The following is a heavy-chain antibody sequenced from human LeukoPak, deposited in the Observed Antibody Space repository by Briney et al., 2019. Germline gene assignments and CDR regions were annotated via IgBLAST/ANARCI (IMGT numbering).Heavy chain of an antibody. Sequence: GGSLRLSCAASGFTVSTNYMSWVRQGPGKGLEWVSTIYTGGNTFYADSVKGRFTISRDNSKNTLYLQMNSLTADDTAVYYCARIEYSGSNYILGAFDIWGQGTMVTVSS. CDR2: IYTGGNT. V-gene: IGHV3-53*01. CDR1: GFTVSTNY. CDR3: ARIEYSGSNYILGAFDI. D-gene: IGHD1-26*01. J-gene: IGHJ3*02.